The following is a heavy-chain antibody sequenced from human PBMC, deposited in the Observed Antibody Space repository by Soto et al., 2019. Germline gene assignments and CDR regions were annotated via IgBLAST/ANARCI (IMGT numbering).Heavy chain of an antibody. D-gene: IGHD2-2*01. J-gene: IGHJ6*02. Sequence: ASVKVSFKVSGYTLTELSMHWVRQAPGKGLEWMGGFDPEDGETIYAQKFQGRVTMTEDTSTDTAYMELSSLRSEDTAVYYCATVRSHCSSTSCSHYYYYGMDVWGQGTTVTVSS. CDR3: ATVRSHCSSTSCSHYYYYGMDV. V-gene: IGHV1-24*01. CDR1: GYTLTELS. CDR2: FDPEDGET.